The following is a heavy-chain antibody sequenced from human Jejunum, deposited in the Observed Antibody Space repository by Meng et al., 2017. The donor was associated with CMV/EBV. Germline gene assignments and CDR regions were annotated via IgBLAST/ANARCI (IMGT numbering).Heavy chain of an antibody. V-gene: IGHV1-18*01. CDR1: GYIFNNYG. CDR3: ARDLPGGTKGTWLDL. Sequence: QVQLGQSGAEVKKPGASVNVSCKASGYIFNNYGVSWVRQAPGQGPEWMGWISAYNGNTNYARNFQGRFTMTTDTSTSTAYMELRSLRSDDTAVYYCARDLPGGTKGTWLDLWGQGTLVTVSS. CDR2: ISAYNGNT. J-gene: IGHJ5*02. D-gene: IGHD1-14*01.